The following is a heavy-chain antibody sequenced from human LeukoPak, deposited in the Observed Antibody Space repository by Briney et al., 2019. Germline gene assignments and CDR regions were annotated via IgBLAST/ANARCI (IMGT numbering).Heavy chain of an antibody. CDR1: GYTFTGYY. J-gene: IGHJ4*02. CDR2: INPNSGGT. V-gene: IGHV1-2*02. CDR3: ARDRGYGSGGYYNRVPIY. D-gene: IGHD3-10*01. Sequence: GASVKVSCKASGYTFTGYYMHWVRQAPGQGLEWMGWINPNSGGTNYAQKFQGRVTMTRDTSISTAYMELSRLRSDDTAVYYWARDRGYGSGGYYNRVPIYWGQGTLVTVSS.